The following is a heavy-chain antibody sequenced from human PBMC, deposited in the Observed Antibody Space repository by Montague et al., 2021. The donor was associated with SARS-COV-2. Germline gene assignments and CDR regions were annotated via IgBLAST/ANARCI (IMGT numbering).Heavy chain of an antibody. J-gene: IGHJ4*02. V-gene: IGHV3-11*06. CDR3: VSHIAAAGSDY. CDR2: ISSSSSYT. CDR1: GFTFSAYY. D-gene: IGHD6-13*01. Sequence: SLRLSCAASGFTFSAYYMSWIRQAPGKGLEWVSYISSSSSYTNYADSVKGRFTIARDNAKNSLYLQMNSLRAEDTAVYYCVSHIAAAGSDYWGQGTLVTVSS.